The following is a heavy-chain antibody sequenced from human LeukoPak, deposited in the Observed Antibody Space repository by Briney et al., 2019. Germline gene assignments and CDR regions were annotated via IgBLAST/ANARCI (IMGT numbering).Heavy chain of an antibody. Sequence: GGSLRLSCAASGFTFSSYWMHWVRQAPGKGLVWVSAISGSGGSTYYADSVKGRFTISRDNSKNTLYLQMNSLRAEDTAVYYCAKDSRYYYGSGTYSQPRPDDAFDIWGQGTMVTVSS. CDR3: AKDSRYYYGSGTYSQPRPDDAFDI. V-gene: IGHV3-23*01. D-gene: IGHD3-10*01. J-gene: IGHJ3*02. CDR2: ISGSGGST. CDR1: GFTFSSYW.